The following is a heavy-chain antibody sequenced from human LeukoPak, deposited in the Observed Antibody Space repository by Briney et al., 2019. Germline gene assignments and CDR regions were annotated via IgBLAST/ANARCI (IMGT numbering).Heavy chain of an antibody. J-gene: IGHJ4*02. CDR1: GFTFSSYE. CDR2: INSGGDTI. Sequence: GRSLRPSCAASGFTFSSYEMNWVRRAPGKGLEWVSYINSGGDTIHYADSVKGRFTVSRDDAQRSLYLQMNSLRAEDTAVYYCAREDDSSGYYYGIHDYWGQGTLVAVSP. CDR3: AREDDSSGYYYGIHDY. D-gene: IGHD3-22*01. V-gene: IGHV3-48*03.